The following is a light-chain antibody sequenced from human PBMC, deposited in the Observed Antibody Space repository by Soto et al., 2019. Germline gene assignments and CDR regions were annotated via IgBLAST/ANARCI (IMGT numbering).Light chain of an antibody. CDR1: QSVTNN. CDR3: QQYNDWPPFT. J-gene: IGKJ2*01. V-gene: IGKV3-15*01. CDR2: GAS. Sequence: EIVMTQSPATLSVSPGERATLSCRASQSVTNNLAWYQQKPGQAPRLLIYGASTRATGIPARFSGSGSGTEFTLTISSLQSEDFAVYYCQQYNDWPPFTFGQGTKLEIK.